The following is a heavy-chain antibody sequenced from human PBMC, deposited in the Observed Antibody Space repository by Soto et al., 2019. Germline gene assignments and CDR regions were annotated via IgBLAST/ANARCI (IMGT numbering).Heavy chain of an antibody. V-gene: IGHV3-7*03. D-gene: IGHD4-17*01. J-gene: IGHJ4*02. Sequence: VGSLRLSCAASGFTFSRYWMSWARQAPGRGLEWVANIKQDGSEKYYVASVKGRFTMSKDNVKNSLYLQMNSLRAEDTALYYCARVRYGGNSYYFDYWGQGTQVTVSS. CDR1: GFTFSRYW. CDR3: ARVRYGGNSYYFDY. CDR2: IKQDGSEK.